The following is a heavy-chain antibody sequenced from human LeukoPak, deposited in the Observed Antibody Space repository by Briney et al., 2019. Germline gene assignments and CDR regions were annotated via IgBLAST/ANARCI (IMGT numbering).Heavy chain of an antibody. CDR2: INHSGST. CDR1: GYSISSGYY. CDR3: ARIKSVGLRYYYMDV. D-gene: IGHD1-26*01. Sequence: ASETLSLTCAVSGYSISSGYYWGWIRQPPGKGLVGTGEINHSGSTNYNPSLKSRFTISLDTSTNQCSLRLSSVTAADPAVYYCARIKSVGLRYYYMDVWGKGTTVTVSS. V-gene: IGHV4-38-2*01. J-gene: IGHJ6*03.